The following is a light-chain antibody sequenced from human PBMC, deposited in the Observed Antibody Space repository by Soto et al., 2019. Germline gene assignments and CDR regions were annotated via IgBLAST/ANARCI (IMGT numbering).Light chain of an antibody. V-gene: IGLV2-14*03. CDR1: RTDVDGYDY. CDR2: DVN. Sequence: QSALTQPASVSGSPGQSITISCTGARTDVDGYDYVTWYQQHPGQAPKLMIYDVNNRPSGVSHRFSGSKSGDTASLTISGLQAEDDADYYCSSYTASAPLYIFGTGTKVTVL. CDR3: SSYTASAPLYI. J-gene: IGLJ1*01.